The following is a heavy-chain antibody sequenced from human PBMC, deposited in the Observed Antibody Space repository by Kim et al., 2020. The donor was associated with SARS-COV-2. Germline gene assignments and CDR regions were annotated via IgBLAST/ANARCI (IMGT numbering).Heavy chain of an antibody. Sequence: STSDNPSLKGRVTLSVDTSKNQFSLKRGSVTAADTAVYYCARYHTGWFDPWGQGTLVTVSS. J-gene: IGHJ5*02. CDR3: ARYHTGWFDP. D-gene: IGHD2-2*01. CDR2: ST. V-gene: IGHV4-31*02.